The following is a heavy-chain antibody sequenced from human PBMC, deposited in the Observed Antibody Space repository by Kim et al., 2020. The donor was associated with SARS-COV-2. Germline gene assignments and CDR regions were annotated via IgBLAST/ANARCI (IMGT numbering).Heavy chain of an antibody. J-gene: IGHJ6*02. D-gene: IGHD3-10*01. CDR2: ISSSSSYI. CDR1: GFTFSSYS. Sequence: GGSLRLSCAASGFTFSSYSMNWVRQAPGKGLEWVSSISSSSSYIYYADSVKGRFTISRDNAKNSLYLQMNSLRAEDTAVYYCARDWGSNPRIYGSGSRHYYGMDVWGQGTTVTVSS. CDR3: ARDWGSNPRIYGSGSRHYYGMDV. V-gene: IGHV3-21*04.